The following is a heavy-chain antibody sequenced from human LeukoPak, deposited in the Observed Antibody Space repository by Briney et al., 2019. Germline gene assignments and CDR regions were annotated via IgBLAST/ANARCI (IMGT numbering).Heavy chain of an antibody. CDR2: INHSGST. CDR1: GGSFSGYY. J-gene: IGHJ3*02. D-gene: IGHD2/OR15-2a*01. Sequence: PETLSLTCAVYGGSFSGYYWSWIRQPPGKGLEWIGEINHSGSTNYNPSLKSRVTISVDTSKNQFSLKLSSVTAADTAVYYCARVAFYDRRNFDIWGQGTMVTVSS. V-gene: IGHV4-34*01. CDR3: ARVAFYDRRNFDI.